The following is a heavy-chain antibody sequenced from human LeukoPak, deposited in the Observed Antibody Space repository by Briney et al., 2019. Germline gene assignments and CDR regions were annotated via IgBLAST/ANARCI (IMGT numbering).Heavy chain of an antibody. J-gene: IGHJ2*01. CDR2: IDYSGST. Sequence: PSETLSLTCTVSGDSLSTYYWNWIRQPPGKGLEWLGYIDYSGSTDYNPSLESRLTISADTSKNQFSLKLTSMTPADTAVYYCARHWYFDLWGRGTLVTVSS. CDR3: ARHWYFDL. V-gene: IGHV4-59*01. CDR1: GDSLSTYY.